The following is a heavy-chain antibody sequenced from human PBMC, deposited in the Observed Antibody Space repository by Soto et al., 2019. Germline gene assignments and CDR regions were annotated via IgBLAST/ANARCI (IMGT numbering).Heavy chain of an antibody. CDR3: ARGLSRSGSYWFDY. V-gene: IGHV1-8*01. D-gene: IGHD1-26*01. CDR1: GYTFTSYD. J-gene: IGHJ4*02. CDR2: MNPNSGNT. Sequence: QVQLVQSGAEVKKPGASVKVSCKASGYTFTSYDINWVRQATGQGLEWMGWMNPNSGNTGYTQKFQGRVTMTRNTSISTAYMELSSLRSEDTAVYYCARGLSRSGSYWFDYWGQGTLVTVSS.